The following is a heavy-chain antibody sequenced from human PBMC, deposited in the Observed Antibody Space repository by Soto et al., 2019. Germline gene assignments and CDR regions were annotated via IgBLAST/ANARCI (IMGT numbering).Heavy chain of an antibody. J-gene: IGHJ6*03. CDR3: ARRVDFWSGYYYYYYYMDV. CDR1: GGSISSGGYY. D-gene: IGHD3-3*01. Sequence: SETLSLTCTVSGGSISSGGYYWSWIRQHPGKGLEWIGYIYYSGSTYYNPSLKSRVTISVDTSKNQFSLKLSSVTAADTAVYYCARRVDFWSGYYYYYYYMDVWGKGTTVTVSS. V-gene: IGHV4-31*03. CDR2: IYYSGST.